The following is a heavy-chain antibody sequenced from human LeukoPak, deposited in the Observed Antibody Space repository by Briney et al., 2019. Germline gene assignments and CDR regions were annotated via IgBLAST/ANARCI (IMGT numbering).Heavy chain of an antibody. J-gene: IGHJ4*02. CDR1: GFTFSSYS. CDR3: AKVHYYGSGSYYNIPPYYFDY. D-gene: IGHD3-10*01. CDR2: ISGSGGST. Sequence: GGSLRLSCAASGFTFSSYSMNWVRQAPGKGLEWVSAISGSGGSTYYADSVKGRFTISRDNSKNTLYLQMNSLRAEDTAVYYCAKVHYYGSGSYYNIPPYYFDYWGQGTLVTVSS. V-gene: IGHV3-23*01.